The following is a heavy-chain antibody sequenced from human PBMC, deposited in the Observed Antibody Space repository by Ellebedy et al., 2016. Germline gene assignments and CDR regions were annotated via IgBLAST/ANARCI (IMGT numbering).Heavy chain of an antibody. Sequence: GGSLRLXXAASGFTFSSYWMHWVRQAPGKGLVWVSRINSDGSSTSYADSVKGRFTISRDNSKNTLYLQMNSLRAEDTAVYYCAKDRGAVAGTYFDPWGQGTLVTVSS. CDR1: GFTFSSYW. CDR2: INSDGSST. D-gene: IGHD6-19*01. CDR3: AKDRGAVAGTYFDP. J-gene: IGHJ5*02. V-gene: IGHV3-74*01.